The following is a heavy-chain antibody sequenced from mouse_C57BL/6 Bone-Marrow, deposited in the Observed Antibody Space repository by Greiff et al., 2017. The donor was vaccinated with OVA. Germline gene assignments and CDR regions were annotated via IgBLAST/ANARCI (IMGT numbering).Heavy chain of an antibody. Sequence: QVQLQQPGAELVKPGASVKLSCKASGYTFTSYWMQWVKQRPGQGLEWIGEIDPSDSYTNYNQKFKGKATLTVDTSSSTAYMQLSSLTSEDSAVYYCARRKSITTVVASDYWGQGTTLTVSS. D-gene: IGHD1-1*01. J-gene: IGHJ2*01. CDR3: ARRKSITTVVASDY. CDR1: GYTFTSYW. CDR2: IDPSDSYT. V-gene: IGHV1-50*01.